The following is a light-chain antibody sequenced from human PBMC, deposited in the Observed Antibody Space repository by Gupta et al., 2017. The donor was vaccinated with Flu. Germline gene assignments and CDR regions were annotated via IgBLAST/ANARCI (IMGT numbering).Light chain of an antibody. V-gene: IGKV1-5*03. CDR3: QHDKRSPYT. CDR2: RAS. CDR1: QSISSW. Sequence: DIQMTQSPSTLSASVGDRVTITCRASQSISSWLAWYQQKPGAAPKLLIYRASSLESGVPSSFSGGGSETEFTLTINGLQPDDFATYYCQHDKRSPYTFGQGTKLDIK. J-gene: IGKJ2*01.